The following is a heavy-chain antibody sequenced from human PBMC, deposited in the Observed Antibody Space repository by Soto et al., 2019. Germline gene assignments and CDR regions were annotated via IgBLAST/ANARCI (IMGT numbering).Heavy chain of an antibody. CDR1: GFTFSNYW. CDR2: IKQNGNET. D-gene: IGHD1-26*01. V-gene: IGHV3-7*01. Sequence: EGQLVESGGGLVQPGGSLRLSCAASGFTFSNYWMTWVRQAPGKGLEWVADIKQNGNETYYVDSVKGRFTISRDNGKNSRCLQRNNLRPEDPGVDNWANNRFKWGIDCWGRGTLVTVSS. J-gene: IGHJ4*02. CDR3: ANNRFKWGIDC.